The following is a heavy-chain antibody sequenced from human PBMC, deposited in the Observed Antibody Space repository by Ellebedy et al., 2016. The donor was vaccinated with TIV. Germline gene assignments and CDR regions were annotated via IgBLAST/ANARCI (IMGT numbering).Heavy chain of an antibody. D-gene: IGHD3-16*02. CDR1: GYTFTSYG. V-gene: IGHV1-18*01. CDR2: INPYNGNT. J-gene: IGHJ5*02. Sequence: AASVKVSCKASGYTFTSYGISWVRQAPGQGLEWMGWINPYNGNTNYVQKLQDTVTLTTDTSTSTAYMELRSLRSNDAAVYYCARDGPWGYHWFDPWGQGTLVTVSS. CDR3: ARDGPWGYHWFDP.